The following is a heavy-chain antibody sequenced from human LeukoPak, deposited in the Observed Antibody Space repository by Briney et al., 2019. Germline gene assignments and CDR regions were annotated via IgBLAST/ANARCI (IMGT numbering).Heavy chain of an antibody. J-gene: IGHJ4*02. Sequence: GGSLRLSCAACGFSFDDYAIHWVRQVPGKGLEWVSLISGNGGNTYYVDSVKGRFTISRDNSKNSLYLQINTLRTGATALYYCAKDISNWNSRHFDYWGQGTLVTVSS. V-gene: IGHV3-43*02. CDR2: ISGNGGNT. D-gene: IGHD1-7*01. CDR1: GFSFDDYA. CDR3: AKDISNWNSRHFDY.